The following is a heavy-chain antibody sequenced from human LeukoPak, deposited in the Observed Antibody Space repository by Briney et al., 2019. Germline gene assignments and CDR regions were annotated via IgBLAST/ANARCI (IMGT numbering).Heavy chain of an antibody. CDR3: ARGLGEYDFWSGHYWPLGY. J-gene: IGHJ4*02. Sequence: GRSLRLSCAASGFTFSSYAMHWVRQAPGKGLGWVAVISYDGSNKYYADSVKGRFTISRDNSKNTLYLQMNSLRAEDTAVYYCARGLGEYDFWSGHYWPLGYWGQGTLVTVSS. CDR1: GFTFSSYA. D-gene: IGHD3-3*01. V-gene: IGHV3-30-3*01. CDR2: ISYDGSNK.